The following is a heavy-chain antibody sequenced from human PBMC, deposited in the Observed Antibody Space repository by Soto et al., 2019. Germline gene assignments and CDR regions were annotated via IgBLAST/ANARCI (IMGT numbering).Heavy chain of an antibody. D-gene: IGHD3-10*01. CDR2: IYSFGNT. Sequence: QVQLQESGPGLVKPSQTLSLTCSVSGGSVNSGAFYWGWIRQSPGKDLECLGYIYSFGNTFYNPSLKSRVTISLDTSKNQFSLRLTSVIAADTAIYYCARVMGDGSGNFWWFDVWGQGTLVTVSS. J-gene: IGHJ5*02. V-gene: IGHV4-31*03. CDR1: GGSVNSGAFY. CDR3: ARVMGDGSGNFWWFDV.